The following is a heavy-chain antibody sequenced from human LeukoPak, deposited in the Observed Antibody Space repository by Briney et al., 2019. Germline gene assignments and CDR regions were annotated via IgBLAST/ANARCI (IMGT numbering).Heavy chain of an antibody. CDR2: ITSSGGST. Sequence: PGGSLRLSCAASEFTFSSYAMSWVRQAPGKGLEWVSTITSSGGSTYYADSVKGRFTISRDNSKNTLYLQMNSLRAEDTAVYYCASRESGWSRGLDCWGQGTLVTVSS. V-gene: IGHV3-23*01. D-gene: IGHD6-19*01. CDR3: ASRESGWSRGLDC. J-gene: IGHJ4*02. CDR1: EFTFSSYA.